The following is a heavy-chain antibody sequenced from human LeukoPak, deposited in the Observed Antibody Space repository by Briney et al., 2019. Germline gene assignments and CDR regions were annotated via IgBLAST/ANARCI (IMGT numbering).Heavy chain of an antibody. CDR3: ARAGNYDILTGYTAYDYYYYMDV. CDR2: IKQDGSEK. Sequence: GGSLRLSCAASGFTFSSYWMSWVRQAPGKGLEWVANIKQDGSEKYYVDSVKGRFTISRDNAKNSLYLQMNSLRAEDTAAYYCARAGNYDILTGYTAYDYYYYMDVWGKGTTVTVSS. V-gene: IGHV3-7*01. CDR1: GFTFSSYW. D-gene: IGHD3-9*01. J-gene: IGHJ6*03.